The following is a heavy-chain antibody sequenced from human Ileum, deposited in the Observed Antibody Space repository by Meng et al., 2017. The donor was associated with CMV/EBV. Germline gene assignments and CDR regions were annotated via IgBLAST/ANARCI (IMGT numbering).Heavy chain of an antibody. V-gene: IGHV4-39*02. J-gene: IGHJ4*02. Sequence: VTPPQTLSPTSTASEDTTTSSSTAECLIRLPQGPGLDVIGVLYYTGSTYCTPSLKNRVNMAINTTKNRFTLKLSSATAANTAVYYCERNVGFYSSPIAYWGQGTLVTVSS. CDR3: ERNVGFYSSPIAY. CDR1: EDTTTSSSTA. D-gene: IGHD3-3*01. CDR2: LYYTGST.